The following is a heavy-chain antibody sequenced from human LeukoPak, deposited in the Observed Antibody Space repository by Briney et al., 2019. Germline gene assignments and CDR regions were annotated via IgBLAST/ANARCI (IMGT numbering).Heavy chain of an antibody. Sequence: GGSLSFSSAASGFTISSNAMIWLPPAQGQGLKGVSALSGSGGSSSQADSVKGRFTISRDNSKNTLYLQMNSLRAEDTAVYYCAKEQGAELLWFGESGAFDYWGQGTLVTVSS. CDR2: LSGSGGSS. J-gene: IGHJ4*02. CDR1: GFTISSNA. V-gene: IGHV3-23*01. CDR3: AKEQGAELLWFGESGAFDY. D-gene: IGHD3-10*01.